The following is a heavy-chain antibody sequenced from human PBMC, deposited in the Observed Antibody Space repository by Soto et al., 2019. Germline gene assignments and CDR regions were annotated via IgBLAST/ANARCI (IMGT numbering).Heavy chain of an antibody. CDR2: IYYSGST. CDR1: GGSISRGGYY. V-gene: IGHV4-31*03. D-gene: IGHD2-2*01. CDR3: ARGNDCSSTTPYYFDY. Sequence: NPSETLSLTCTVSGGSISRGGYYWSWIRQHPGKGLEWIGYIYYSGSTYYNPSLKSRVTISVDTSKNQFSLKLSSVTAADTAVYYCARGNDCSSTTPYYFDYWGQGTLVTVSS. J-gene: IGHJ4*02.